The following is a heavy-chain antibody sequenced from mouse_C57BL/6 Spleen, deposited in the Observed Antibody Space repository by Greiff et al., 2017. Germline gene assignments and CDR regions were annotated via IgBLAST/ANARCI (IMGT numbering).Heavy chain of an antibody. CDR1: GFSLTSYA. J-gene: IGHJ2*01. CDR2: IWTGGGP. CDR3: ARSDYCGSSNYFDD. V-gene: IGHV2-9-1*01. D-gene: IGHD1-1*01. Sequence: QVQLKESGPGLVAPSQSLSISCPVSGFSLTSYAISWVRQPPGQGLEWLGVIWTGGGPHYTSALNSGLSISKDNTKSQVVLKMNSLQTEDTARYYCARSDYCGSSNYFDDWGQGTTLTVSS.